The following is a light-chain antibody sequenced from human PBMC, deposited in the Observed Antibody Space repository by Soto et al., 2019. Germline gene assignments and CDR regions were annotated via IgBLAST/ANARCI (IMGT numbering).Light chain of an antibody. Sequence: EIVMTQSPATLSVSPGERATLSCRASQSVSSNLAWYQQKPGQAPRLLIYGASTRATGIPARFSGSGSRTEFTLTISSLPSEDFAVYYCQQYNNWPPWTFGQGTKVEIK. CDR3: QQYNNWPPWT. V-gene: IGKV3-15*01. CDR1: QSVSSN. CDR2: GAS. J-gene: IGKJ1*01.